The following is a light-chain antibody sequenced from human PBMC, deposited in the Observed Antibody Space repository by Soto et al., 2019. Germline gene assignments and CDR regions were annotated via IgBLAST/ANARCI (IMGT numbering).Light chain of an antibody. J-gene: IGLJ1*01. CDR3: SSYTKSNTLV. V-gene: IGLV2-14*01. CDR1: SSDVGGYNS. Sequence: QSVLTQPASVSGSPGQSITISCTGTSSDVGGYNSVSWYQQHPGKAPKLMIYDITNRPSGVSDRFSGSQSGNTASLTISGLQAEDEADYYCSSYTKSNTLVFGAGTKVTV. CDR2: DIT.